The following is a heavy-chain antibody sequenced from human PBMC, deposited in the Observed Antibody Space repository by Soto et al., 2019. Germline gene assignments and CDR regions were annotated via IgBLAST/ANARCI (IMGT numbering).Heavy chain of an antibody. J-gene: IGHJ4*02. V-gene: IGHV4-34*01. CDR2: INHRGST. D-gene: IGHD4-17*01. Sequence: QVQLQQWGAGLLKPSETLSLTCAVYGGSFSGYYWSWIRQPPGKGLEWLGEINHRGSTNYIPSLKSRGTISLDPFQNQFARRRSSVTDADAAEYYCARAYGDSGHYLDDLGQGTLVAVSS. CDR1: GGSFSGYY. CDR3: ARAYGDSGHYLDD.